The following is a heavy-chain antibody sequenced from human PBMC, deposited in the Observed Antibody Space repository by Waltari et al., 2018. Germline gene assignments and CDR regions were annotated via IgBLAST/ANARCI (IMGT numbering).Heavy chain of an antibody. V-gene: IGHV1-69*04. D-gene: IGHD1-26*01. CDR1: GGTFSSFA. CDR2: IIPILGIA. CDR3: ASGKKWELLTELYAFDI. Sequence: QVQLVQSGAEVQKPGSSVEVSCKASGGTFSSFAIRWVRLAPGQGLEWMGRIIPILGIANYAQKFQGRVTITADKSTSTAYMELSSLRSEDTAVYYCASGKKWELLTELYAFDIWGQGTMVTVSS. J-gene: IGHJ3*02.